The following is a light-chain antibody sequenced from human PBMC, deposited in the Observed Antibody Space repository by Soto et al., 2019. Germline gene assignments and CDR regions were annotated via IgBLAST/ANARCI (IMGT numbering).Light chain of an antibody. J-gene: IGKJ5*01. CDR1: QSISSW. CDR3: QQLDSMPIT. V-gene: IGKV1-5*01. Sequence: DIQMTQSPSTLSASVGDRVTITCRASQSISSWLAWYQQKPGKAPKLLIYAASSLQSGVPSRFSGSGSGTDFVLTISSLQPEDSATYYCQQLDSMPITFGQGTRLEI. CDR2: AAS.